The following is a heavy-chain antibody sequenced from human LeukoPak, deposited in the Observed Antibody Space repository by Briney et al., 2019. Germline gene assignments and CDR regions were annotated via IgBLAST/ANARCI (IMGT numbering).Heavy chain of an antibody. J-gene: IGHJ4*02. V-gene: IGHV1-69*06. CDR3: ARFVEYYFDY. Sequence: SVKVSCKASGGTFSSYAISWVRPAPGQGLEWMGRIIPIFGTANYAQKFQGRVTITADKSTSTAYMELSSLRSEDTAVYYCARFVEYYFDYWGQGTLVTVSS. D-gene: IGHD3-3*01. CDR1: GGTFSSYA. CDR2: IIPIFGTA.